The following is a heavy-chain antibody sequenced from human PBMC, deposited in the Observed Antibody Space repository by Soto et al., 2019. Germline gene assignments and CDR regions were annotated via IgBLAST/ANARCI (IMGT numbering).Heavy chain of an antibody. CDR1: GYTFTGYY. D-gene: IGHD2-15*01. CDR2: INPNSGGT. V-gene: IGHV1-2*04. Sequence: QVQLVQSGAEVKKPGASVKVSCKASGYTFTGYYMHWVRQAPGQGLEWMGWINPNSGGTNYAQKFQGWVTMTRDTSISTAYMELSRLRSDDTAVYYCARQIGGGSFNSYYYYGMDVWGQGTTVTVSS. J-gene: IGHJ6*02. CDR3: ARQIGGGSFNSYYYYGMDV.